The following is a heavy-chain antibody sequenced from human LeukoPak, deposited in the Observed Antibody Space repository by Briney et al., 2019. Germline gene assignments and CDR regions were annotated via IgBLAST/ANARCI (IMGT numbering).Heavy chain of an antibody. D-gene: IGHD3-10*01. J-gene: IGHJ4*02. CDR1: GFTFSSYA. CDR2: ISYDGSNE. CDR3: ARVGYYSSGPFSYFDY. Sequence: GGSLRLSCAASGFTFSSYAMSWVRQAPGKGLEWVAVISYDGSNEDYADSVKGRFTISRDSSENTLYLQMNSLRVEDTAVYYCARVGYYSSGPFSYFDYWGQGTLVTVSS. V-gene: IGHV3-30-3*01.